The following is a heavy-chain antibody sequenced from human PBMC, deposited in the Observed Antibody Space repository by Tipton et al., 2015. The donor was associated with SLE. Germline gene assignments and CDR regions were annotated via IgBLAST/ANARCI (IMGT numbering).Heavy chain of an antibody. CDR1: GFTFSSYT. CDR2: ISYDGSNK. Sequence: SLRLSCAASGFTFSSYTMHWVRQAPGRGLEWVAVISYDGSNKYYADSVKGRFTISRDNSNNTLYLQMNSLRAEDTAVYYCAKGREYYESVGEDAFDIWGQGTPVTVSS. CDR3: AKGREYYESVGEDAFDI. D-gene: IGHD3-22*01. V-gene: IGHV3-30-3*01. J-gene: IGHJ3*02.